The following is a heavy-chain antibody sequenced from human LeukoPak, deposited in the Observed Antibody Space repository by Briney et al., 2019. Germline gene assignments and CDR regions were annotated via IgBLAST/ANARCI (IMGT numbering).Heavy chain of an antibody. CDR1: GYTFTSYD. V-gene: IGHV1-18*01. D-gene: IGHD6-6*01. Sequence: ASVKVSCKASGYTFTSYDINWVRQASGQGLEWMGWISALSGNTNYAQKFQARVTMTTDTSTSTAYMELRSLRSDDTAVYYCARPYSSSSPHYFDSWGQGTLVTASS. CDR3: ARPYSSSSPHYFDS. CDR2: ISALSGNT. J-gene: IGHJ4*02.